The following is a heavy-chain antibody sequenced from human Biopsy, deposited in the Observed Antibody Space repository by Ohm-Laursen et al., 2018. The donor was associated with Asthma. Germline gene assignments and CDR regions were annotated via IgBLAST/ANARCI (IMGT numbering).Heavy chain of an antibody. CDR2: ISFDGSNK. CDR1: GFSFSRCG. J-gene: IGHJ3*02. D-gene: IGHD1-1*01. V-gene: IGHV3-30*03. CDR3: VRDGTDDAFDI. Sequence: SLRLSCAASGFSFSRCGMHWVRQAPGKGLEWVAVISFDGSNKYYGDSVKGRFTIARDNSKNTLDLQMNGLREEDTAVYYCVRDGTDDAFDIWGQGTVVTVSS.